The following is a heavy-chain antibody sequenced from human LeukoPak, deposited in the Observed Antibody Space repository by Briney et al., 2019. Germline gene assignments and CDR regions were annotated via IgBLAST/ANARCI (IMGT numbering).Heavy chain of an antibody. J-gene: IGHJ3*02. V-gene: IGHV3-7*01. CDR3: ARDVSRAFIDAFDI. CDR1: GFTFSSYW. CDR2: IKQDGSEK. Sequence: PGGSLRLSCAASGFTFSSYWMSWVRQAPGKGLEWVANIKQDGSEKYYVDSVKGRFTISRDNAKNSLYLQMNSLRAEDTAMYYCARDVSRAFIDAFDIWGQGTMVTVSS. D-gene: IGHD2-8*01.